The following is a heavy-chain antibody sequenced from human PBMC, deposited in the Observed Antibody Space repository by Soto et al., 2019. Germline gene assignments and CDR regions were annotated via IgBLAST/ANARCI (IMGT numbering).Heavy chain of an antibody. J-gene: IGHJ6*02. CDR1: GGTFSSYA. CDR2: IIPIFGTE. D-gene: IGHD6-19*01. V-gene: IGHV1-69*01. CDR3: ARDGIAVAGTPVYYYYGMDV. Sequence: QVQLVQSGAEVKKPGSSVKVSCKASGGTFSSYAISWVRQAPGQGLEWMGGIIPIFGTENYAQKFQGRVTITADESTSTAYMEMSRLRSEDTAVYYCARDGIAVAGTPVYYYYGMDVWGQGTTVTVSS.